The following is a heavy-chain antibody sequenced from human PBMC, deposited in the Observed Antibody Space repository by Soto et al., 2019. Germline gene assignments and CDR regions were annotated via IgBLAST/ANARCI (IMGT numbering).Heavy chain of an antibody. CDR3: ARQHYSDNSRIW. Sequence: SETLSLTCAVYGGSFSGYYWSWIRQPPGKGLEWIGEINHSGSTNYNPSLQSRVTISIDTSKNQFTLSLSSVTAADTAVYYCARQHYSDNSRIWWGQGTLVTVSS. CDR1: GGSFSGYY. D-gene: IGHD3-22*01. CDR2: INHSGST. V-gene: IGHV4-34*01. J-gene: IGHJ4*02.